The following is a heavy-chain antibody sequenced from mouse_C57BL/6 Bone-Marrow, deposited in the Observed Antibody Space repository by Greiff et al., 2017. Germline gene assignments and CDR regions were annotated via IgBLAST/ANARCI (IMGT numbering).Heavy chain of an antibody. D-gene: IGHD4-1*01. CDR2: IWCVGST. CDR3: ASLLTGKGAY. CDR1: GFSLTSYG. Sequence: VKLMESGPGLVAPSQSLSITCTVSGFSLTSYGVDWVRQSPGKGLEWLGVIWCVGSTNYNSALKSRLSISKDNSKSQVFLKMNSLQTDDTAMYYCASLLTGKGAYWGQGTLVTVSA. J-gene: IGHJ3*01. V-gene: IGHV2-6*01.